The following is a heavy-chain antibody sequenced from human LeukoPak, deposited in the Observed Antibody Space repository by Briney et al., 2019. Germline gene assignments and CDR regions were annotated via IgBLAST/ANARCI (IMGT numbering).Heavy chain of an antibody. CDR1: GFTFSNHA. Sequence: HPGGSLRLSCAASGFTFSNHAMSWVRQTPGKGLQWVSVISGSGRTTEYADSVKGRFTISRDNSKNTLSLQMNSLRVEDTAIYYCAKNVVVKRYIDYWGQGTLVTVSS. CDR3: AKNVVVKRYIDY. CDR2: ISGSGRTT. J-gene: IGHJ4*02. D-gene: IGHD2-15*01. V-gene: IGHV3-23*01.